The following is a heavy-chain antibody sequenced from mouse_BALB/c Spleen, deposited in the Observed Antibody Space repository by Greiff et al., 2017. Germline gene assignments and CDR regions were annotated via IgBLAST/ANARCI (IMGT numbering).Heavy chain of an antibody. CDR3: ARSGGKGRAWFAY. J-gene: IGHJ3*01. Sequence: VQLQESGPELVKPGASVKISCKASGYAFSSSWMNWVKQRPGQGLEWIGRIYPGDGDTNYNGKFKGKATLTADKSSSTAYMQLSSLTSVDSAVYFCARSGGKGRAWFAYWGQGTLVTVSA. D-gene: IGHD2-1*01. CDR2: IYPGDGDT. V-gene: IGHV1-82*01. CDR1: GYAFSSSW.